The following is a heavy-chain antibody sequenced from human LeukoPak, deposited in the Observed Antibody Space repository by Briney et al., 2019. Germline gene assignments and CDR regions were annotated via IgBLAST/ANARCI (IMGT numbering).Heavy chain of an antibody. Sequence: SETLSLTCTVSGSISSDYYWGWIRQPPGKGLEWIGSLYHDGDIFYNLSLKSRGSLSVDTSKSHFSLEVYSVTAADTAVYYCASAAPEDYFDHWGQGALVTVSS. CDR2: LYHDGDI. J-gene: IGHJ4*02. CDR1: GSISSDYY. D-gene: IGHD2-15*01. V-gene: IGHV4-38-2*02. CDR3: ASAAPEDYFDH.